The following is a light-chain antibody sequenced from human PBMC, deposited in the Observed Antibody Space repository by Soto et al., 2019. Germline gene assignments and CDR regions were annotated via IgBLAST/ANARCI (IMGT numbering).Light chain of an antibody. V-gene: IGKV3-20*01. CDR3: QQYGSSPVA. J-gene: IGKJ1*01. CDR1: QSVSSSY. CDR2: GAS. Sequence: EIVLTQSPGTLSLSPGERATLSCRARQSVSSSYLAWYQQKPGQAPRLLIYGASSRATGIPDRFSGSGSGTDFTLTISRLEPEDFAVYYCQQYGSSPVAFGQGTKVDIK.